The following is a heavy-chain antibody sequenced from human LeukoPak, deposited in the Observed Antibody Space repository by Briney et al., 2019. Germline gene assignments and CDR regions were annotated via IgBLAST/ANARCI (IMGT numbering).Heavy chain of an antibody. J-gene: IGHJ4*02. D-gene: IGHD4-17*01. Sequence: PGGSLRLSCAASGFTFSNYALSWVRQAPGKGLEWVAVIWSDSTNKYYADSVRGRFTISRDNSKNTLYLQMSSLRAEDTAMYYCARDRLTTVTTFHFDYWGQGTLVTVYS. CDR2: IWSDSTNK. CDR1: GFTFSNYA. CDR3: ARDRLTTVTTFHFDY. V-gene: IGHV3-33*08.